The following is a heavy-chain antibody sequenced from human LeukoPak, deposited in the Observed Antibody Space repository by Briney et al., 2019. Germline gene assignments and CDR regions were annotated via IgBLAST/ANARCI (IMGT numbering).Heavy chain of an antibody. D-gene: IGHD2-2*03. CDR1: GFTFSSYA. Sequence: GGSLRLSCAASGFTFSSYAMRWVRHAPGKGLEWVSAISGSGGNTYYADSVKGRFTISRDNSKNTLYLQMNSLRAEDTAVYYCATTLGYCSSTSCFDYWGQGTLVTVSS. CDR2: ISGSGGNT. V-gene: IGHV3-23*01. J-gene: IGHJ4*02. CDR3: ATTLGYCSSTSCFDY.